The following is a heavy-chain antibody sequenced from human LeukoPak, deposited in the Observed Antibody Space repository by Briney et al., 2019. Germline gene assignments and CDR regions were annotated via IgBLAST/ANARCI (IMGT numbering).Heavy chain of an antibody. CDR3: ARAGYSGSNYYYYGMDV. J-gene: IGHJ6*02. Sequence: GGSLRLSCAASGFTFSSYWMSWVRQAPGKGLEWVAVISYDGSNKYYADSVKGRFTISRGNSKNTLYLQMNSLRAEDTAVYYCARAGYSGSNYYYYGMDVWGQGTTVTVSS. V-gene: IGHV3-30-3*01. CDR2: ISYDGSNK. CDR1: GFTFSSYW. D-gene: IGHD1-26*01.